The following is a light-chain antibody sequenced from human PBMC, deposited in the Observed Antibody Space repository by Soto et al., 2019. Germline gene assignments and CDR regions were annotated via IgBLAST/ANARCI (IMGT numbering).Light chain of an antibody. Sequence: QSALTQPASVSGSPGQSITISCTGTSSDVGGYNYVAWYQQHPDKAPKLIIFEVTNRPSGASDRFSGSKSGNTASLTISGLQAEDEADYYCSSYTSTSTLVFGTGTKVTVL. J-gene: IGLJ1*01. CDR2: EVT. V-gene: IGLV2-14*01. CDR3: SSYTSTSTLV. CDR1: SSDVGGYNY.